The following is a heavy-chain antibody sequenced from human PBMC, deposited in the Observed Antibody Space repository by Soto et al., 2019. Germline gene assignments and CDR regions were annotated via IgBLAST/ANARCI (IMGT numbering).Heavy chain of an antibody. J-gene: IGHJ6*02. Sequence: GASVKVSCKASGGTFSSYAISWVRQAPGQGLEWMGGIIPIFGTANYAQKFQGRVTITADESTSTAYMELSSLRSEDTAVYYCARLPIAVADSFRTRTSPSYYYGMDVWGQGTTVTVSS. D-gene: IGHD6-19*01. V-gene: IGHV1-69*13. CDR1: GGTFSSYA. CDR2: IIPIFGTA. CDR3: ARLPIAVADSFRTRTSPSYYYGMDV.